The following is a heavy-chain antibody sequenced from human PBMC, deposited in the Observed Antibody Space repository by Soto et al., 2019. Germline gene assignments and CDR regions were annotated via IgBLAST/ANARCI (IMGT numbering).Heavy chain of an antibody. V-gene: IGHV4-59*08. CDR1: GGSISTFY. CDR2: INYSGSA. J-gene: IGHJ4*02. D-gene: IGHD1-26*01. Sequence: PSETLSLTCTVSGGSISTFYWSWIRQPPGKGLEWVGYINYSGSANYNPSLKSRVTMSVDTSKNQFSLRLSSVTAADTAMYYCARHLLYSGTYSIWGQGSLVTVSS. CDR3: ARHLLYSGTYSI.